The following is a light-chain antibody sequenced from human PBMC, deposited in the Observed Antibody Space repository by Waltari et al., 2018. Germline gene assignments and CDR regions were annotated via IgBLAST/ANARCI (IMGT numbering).Light chain of an antibody. CDR3: NSYASNSNGL. CDR2: DVS. CDR1: SSAVGRYHY. V-gene: IGLV2-14*03. Sequence: QSALTQPASVSGSPGQSITISCTGASSAVGRYHYVSWDQQHPGHAPKLLIYDVSNRPSGVPSLFSRSMSGNTASLTISGLQAADEAHYYCNSYASNSNGLFGGGTKLTIL. J-gene: IGLJ2*01.